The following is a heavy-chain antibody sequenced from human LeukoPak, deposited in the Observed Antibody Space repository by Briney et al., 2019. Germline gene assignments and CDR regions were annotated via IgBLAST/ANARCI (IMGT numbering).Heavy chain of an antibody. CDR2: IYSGGST. CDR3: ARVVDSSGYYYYGMDV. D-gene: IGHD3-22*01. J-gene: IGHJ6*02. V-gene: IGHV3-53*01. CDR1: GFTFSDYS. Sequence: GGSLRLSCAASGFTFSDYSMNWVRQAPGKGLEWVSVIYSGGSTYYADSVKGRFTISRDNSKNTLYLQMNSLRAEDTAVYYCARVVDSSGYYYYGMDVWGQGTTVTVSS.